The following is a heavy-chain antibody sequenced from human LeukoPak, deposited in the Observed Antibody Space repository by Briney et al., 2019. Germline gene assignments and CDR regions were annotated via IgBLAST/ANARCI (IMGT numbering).Heavy chain of an antibody. CDR1: GFTFSNYA. Sequence: PGGSLRLSCAASGFTFSNYAIHWVRQAPGKGLEWVALISYDGSNKNYADSVKGRFTISRDNSKNTLYLQMNSLRADDTALYYCARLKAVAGTAYYFDYWDQGTLVTVS. D-gene: IGHD6-19*01. CDR3: ARLKAVAGTAYYFDY. J-gene: IGHJ4*02. CDR2: ISYDGSNK. V-gene: IGHV3-30*04.